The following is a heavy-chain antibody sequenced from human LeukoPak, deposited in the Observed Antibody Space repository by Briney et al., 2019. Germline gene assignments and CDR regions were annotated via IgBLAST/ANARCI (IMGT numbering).Heavy chain of an antibody. V-gene: IGHV4-39*01. CDR2: IFYRGTT. Sequence: PSETLSLTCTVSGGSISSGTHYWGWVRQPPGKGLEWIGSIFYRGTTFYSPSLKSRVTVSIDTSKNQFSLKLNSVTAADTAVYYCARHDYDLFTGYTINWFDPWGQGTLVTVSS. J-gene: IGHJ5*02. CDR3: ARHDYDLFTGYTINWFDP. D-gene: IGHD3-9*01. CDR1: GGSISSGTHY.